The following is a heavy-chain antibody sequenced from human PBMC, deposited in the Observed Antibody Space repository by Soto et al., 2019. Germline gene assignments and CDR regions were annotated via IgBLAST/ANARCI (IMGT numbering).Heavy chain of an antibody. D-gene: IGHD2-15*01. J-gene: IGHJ4*02. V-gene: IGHV4-39*01. CDR1: GISVSTSDYY. CDR2: IYYSGST. Sequence: PSETLSLTCTVSGISVSTSDYYGVWFRQPPGKVLDWIGNIYYSGSTFYNPSLRSRVTLSVDTSKNQFSLRLNSVTAADTAVYFCAGFVVPASRNSDFDYWGQGTLVTVSS. CDR3: AGFVVPASRNSDFDY.